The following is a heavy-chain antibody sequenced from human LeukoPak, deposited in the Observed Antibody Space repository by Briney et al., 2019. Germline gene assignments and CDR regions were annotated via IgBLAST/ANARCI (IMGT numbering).Heavy chain of an antibody. CDR3: ARRIDSSPTSANWFDP. CDR1: GGSLSSSYY. D-gene: IGHD1-26*01. V-gene: IGHV4-39*01. Sequence: KTSETLSLTCTVSGGSLSSSYYWDWIRQTPGKGLEWIGSIYHSGTTYYNPSLKSRVTISVDTSKNQFSLKLSSVTAADTAVYYCARRIDSSPTSANWFDPWGQGTLVTVSS. J-gene: IGHJ5*02. CDR2: IYHSGTT.